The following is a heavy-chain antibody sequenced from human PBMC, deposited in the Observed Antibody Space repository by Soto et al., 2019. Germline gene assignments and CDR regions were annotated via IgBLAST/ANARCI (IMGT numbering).Heavy chain of an antibody. CDR1: GGSISSYY. D-gene: IGHD4-17*01. Sequence: KPSETLSLTCTVSGGSISSYYWSWIRQPAGKGLEWIGRIYTSGSTNYNPSLKSRVTMSVDTSKNQFSLKLSSVTAADTAVYYCARGTDYGDYEGFDPWGQGTLVTVSS. J-gene: IGHJ5*02. V-gene: IGHV4-4*07. CDR3: ARGTDYGDYEGFDP. CDR2: IYTSGST.